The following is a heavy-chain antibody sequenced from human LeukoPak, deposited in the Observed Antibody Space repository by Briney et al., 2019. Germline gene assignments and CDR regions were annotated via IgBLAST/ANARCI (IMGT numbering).Heavy chain of an antibody. CDR2: IRYDGSNK. CDR3: AKDLGGIISSSPYYFDF. CDR1: GFTFSSYG. V-gene: IGHV3-30*02. Sequence: GGSLRLSCAASGFTFSSYGMHWVRQAPGKGLEWVAFIRYDGSNKYYADSVKGRFTISRDNSKNTLYLQMNSLGAEDTAVYYCAKDLGGIISSSPYYFDFWGQGTLVTGSS. J-gene: IGHJ4*02. D-gene: IGHD6-13*01.